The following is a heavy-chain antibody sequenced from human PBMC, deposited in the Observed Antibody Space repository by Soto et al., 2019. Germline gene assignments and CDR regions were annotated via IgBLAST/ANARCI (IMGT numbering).Heavy chain of an antibody. CDR2: ISSSSSTI. D-gene: IGHD2-15*01. J-gene: IGHJ4*02. V-gene: IGHV3-48*01. Sequence: EVPVVESGGGLVQPGGSLRLSCAASGFTFSSYSMNWVRQAPGKGLEWVSYISSSSSTIFYADSVKGRFTISRDNAKNSLYLQRNSLRAEDTAVYYCARDIDGGGQGTLVTVSS. CDR1: GFTFSSYS. CDR3: ARDIDG.